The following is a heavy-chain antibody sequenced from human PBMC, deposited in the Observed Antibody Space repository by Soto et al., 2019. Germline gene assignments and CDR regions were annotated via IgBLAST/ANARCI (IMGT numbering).Heavy chain of an antibody. J-gene: IGHJ4*02. V-gene: IGHV4-4*02. CDR3: ARKAWVRFDY. CDR1: GDSISSSVW. D-gene: IGHD7-27*01. CDR2: VFHTGNT. Sequence: PSETLSLTCAVSGDSISSSVWWTWVRQPPGKGLEWIGVVFHTGNTNYNPSLKSRVTMSVDKSTNEFSLKVTSVTAADTAIYYCARKAWVRFDYWGQGALVTVSS.